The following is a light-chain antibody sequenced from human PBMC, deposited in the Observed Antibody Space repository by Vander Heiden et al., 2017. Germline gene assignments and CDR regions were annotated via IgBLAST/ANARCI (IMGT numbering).Light chain of an antibody. Sequence: ELVMAQSPVTLSVSPGERATLSCRASQSVSSNLAWYQQKSGQAPRLLIYGASTRATGIPARFSGSGSGTEFTLTISSLQSEDFAVYYCQQYSQWPRTFGQGTKLEIK. CDR3: QQYSQWPRT. CDR2: GAS. J-gene: IGKJ2*01. V-gene: IGKV3-15*01. CDR1: QSVSSN.